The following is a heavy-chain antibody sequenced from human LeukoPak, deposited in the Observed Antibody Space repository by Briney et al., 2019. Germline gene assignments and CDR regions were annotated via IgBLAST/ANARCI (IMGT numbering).Heavy chain of an antibody. CDR2: IYYSGST. CDR3: ARGTPGYSSGWYAY. D-gene: IGHD6-19*01. Sequence: PSETLSLTCTVSGGSISSYYWSWIRQPPGKGLEWIGYIYYSGSTNYNPSLKSRVTISVDTSRNQFSLKLSSVTAADTAVYYCARGTPGYSSGWYAYWGQGTLVTVSS. J-gene: IGHJ4*02. CDR1: GGSISSYY. V-gene: IGHV4-59*01.